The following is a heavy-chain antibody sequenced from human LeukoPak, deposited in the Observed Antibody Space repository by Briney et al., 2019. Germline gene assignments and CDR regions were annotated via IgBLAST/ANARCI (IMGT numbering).Heavy chain of an antibody. CDR3: ASIDGYNYGGDLSYYFDY. J-gene: IGHJ4*02. V-gene: IGHV1-46*01. CDR2: INPSGGST. CDR1: GYTFTSYY. D-gene: IGHD5-24*01. Sequence: ASEKVSCKASGYTFTSYYMHWVRQAPGQGLEWMGIINPSGGSTSYAQKFQGRVTMTRDTSTSTVYMELSSLRSEDTAVYYCASIDGYNYGGDLSYYFDYWGQGTLVTVSS.